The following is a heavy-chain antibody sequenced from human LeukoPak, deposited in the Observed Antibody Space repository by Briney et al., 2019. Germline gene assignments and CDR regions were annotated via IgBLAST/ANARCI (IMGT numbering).Heavy chain of an antibody. Sequence: GGSLRLSCAASGFAFRDHYMSWIRQAPGKGLEWVSYIGNGGRSINYSDSVKGRFTISRDNAKSSLYLQMNNLRAGDTAMYYCAREHDSAYDYWGQGILVTVSS. V-gene: IGHV3-11*01. CDR1: GFAFRDHY. CDR3: AREHDSAYDY. J-gene: IGHJ4*02. CDR2: IGNGGRSI. D-gene: IGHD5-12*01.